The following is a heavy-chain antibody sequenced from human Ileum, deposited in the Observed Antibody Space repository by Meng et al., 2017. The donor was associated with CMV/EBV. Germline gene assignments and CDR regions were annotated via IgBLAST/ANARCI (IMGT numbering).Heavy chain of an antibody. D-gene: IGHD6-13*01. CDR2: IFFSGNT. Sequence: QLHLTQPGPGLAKPSQPRSLRSTVSGASISSGDYYWSWIRQPPGKGLEWIGYIFFSGNTYYNPSLNNRVIISIDTPRNQFSLKVDSVTAADTAVYYCARFRIAALGNLFDPWGHGTLVTVSS. CDR3: ARFRIAALGNLFDP. V-gene: IGHV4-30-4*08. CDR1: GASISSGDYY. J-gene: IGHJ5*02.